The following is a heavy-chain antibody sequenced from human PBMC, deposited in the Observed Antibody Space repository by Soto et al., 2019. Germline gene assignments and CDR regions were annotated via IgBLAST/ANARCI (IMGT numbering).Heavy chain of an antibody. CDR1: GGSFSCYY. J-gene: IGHJ6*02. V-gene: IGHV4-34*01. CDR2: INHSGST. D-gene: IGHD3-10*01. Sequence: SETLARTCAVYGGSFSCYYWSWIRQPPGKGLEWIGEINHSGSTNYNPSLKSRVTISVDTSKNQFSLKLSSVTAADTAVYYCARGGDYYGSGRPIYYYYYGMDVWGQGTTVTVSS. CDR3: ARGGDYYGSGRPIYYYYYGMDV.